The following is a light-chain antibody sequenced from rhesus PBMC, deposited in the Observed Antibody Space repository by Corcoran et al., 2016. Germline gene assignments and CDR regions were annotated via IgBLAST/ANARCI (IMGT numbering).Light chain of an antibody. V-gene: IGKV3-42*03. Sequence: EIVLTQSPATLSLSPGERVTLSCRASQSVSTNLAWYQPTPGKAPSLLIDGASSRATGIPDRFSGSGAWTYFSLTISSLEPEEFAVYYCHQYNNWPQTFGQGTKVEIK. CDR3: HQYNNWPQT. CDR2: GAS. J-gene: IGKJ1*01. CDR1: QSVSTN.